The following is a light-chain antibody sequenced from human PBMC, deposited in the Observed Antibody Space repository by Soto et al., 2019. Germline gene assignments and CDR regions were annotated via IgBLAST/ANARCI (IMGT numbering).Light chain of an antibody. V-gene: IGLV2-14*01. CDR3: GSYTTSSNYV. J-gene: IGLJ1*01. CDR2: DVS. CDR1: SSDVGAYKY. Sequence: QSVLTQPASVSGSPGQSISISCTGTSSDVGAYKYVSWYQQHPGKAPKLMIYDVSHRPSGVYHRFSGSKSGNTASLTISGLQAEDEADYYCGSYTTSSNYVFGTGTKVTV.